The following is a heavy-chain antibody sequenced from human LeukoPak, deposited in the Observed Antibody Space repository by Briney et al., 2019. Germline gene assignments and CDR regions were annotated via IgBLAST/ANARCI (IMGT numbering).Heavy chain of an antibody. V-gene: IGHV4-34*01. CDR3: ARMPRPTRGRGRFLENALDI. CDR2: INHSGST. CDR1: GGSFSGYY. J-gene: IGHJ3*02. Sequence: PSETLSLTCAVYGGSFSGYYWSWIRQPPGKGLEWIGEINHSGSTNYNPSLKSRVTISVDTSKNQFSLKLSSVTAADTAVYYCARMPRPTRGRGRFLENALDIWGQGTMVTVSS. D-gene: IGHD3-3*01.